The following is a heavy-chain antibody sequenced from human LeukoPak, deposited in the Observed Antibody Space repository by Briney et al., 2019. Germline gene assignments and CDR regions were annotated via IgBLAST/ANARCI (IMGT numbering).Heavy chain of an antibody. CDR1: GFTFSSNW. CDR3: ARDEIFRPVSAGTLNY. CDR2: ISYDGSNK. Sequence: GGSLRLSCAASGFTFSSNWMSWVRQAPGKGLEWVAVISYDGSNKYYADSVKGRFTISRDNSKNTLYLQMSSLRSEDTAVYYCARDEIFRPVSAGTLNYWGQGTLVTVSS. V-gene: IGHV3-30-3*01. D-gene: IGHD6-13*01. J-gene: IGHJ4*02.